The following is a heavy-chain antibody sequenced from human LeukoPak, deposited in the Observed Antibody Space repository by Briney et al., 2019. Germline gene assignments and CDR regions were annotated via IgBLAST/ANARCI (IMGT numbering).Heavy chain of an antibody. D-gene: IGHD3-10*01. CDR1: GFTFSSYE. V-gene: IGHV3-23*01. J-gene: IGHJ4*02. Sequence: GGSLRLSCAASGFTFSSYEMNWVRQAPGKGLEWVSGISGSGGSTYYADSVKGRFTISRDNSKNTVYLQMNSLRTEDTAVYYCAKTPKIRGVSNFDYWGQGTLVTVSS. CDR2: ISGSGGST. CDR3: AKTPKIRGVSNFDY.